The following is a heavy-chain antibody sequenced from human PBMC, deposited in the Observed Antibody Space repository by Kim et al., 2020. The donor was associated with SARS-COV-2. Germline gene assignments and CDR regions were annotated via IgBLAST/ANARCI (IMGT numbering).Heavy chain of an antibody. CDR3: ARVPGYNSGWDAYYYYYGMDV. CDR1: GFTFSTYS. Sequence: GGSLRLSCAVSGFTFSTYSMTWVRQAPGKGLESGAYIKEDGSERYYVDSVKGRFTISRDNVRNSLYLQMNSLGAEDTAVYYCARVPGYNSGWDAYYYYYGMDVWGQGTTVTVSS. J-gene: IGHJ6*02. D-gene: IGHD6-19*01. V-gene: IGHV3-7*01. CDR2: IKEDGSER.